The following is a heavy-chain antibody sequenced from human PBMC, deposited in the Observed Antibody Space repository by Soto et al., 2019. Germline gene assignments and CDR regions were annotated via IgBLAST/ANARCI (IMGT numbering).Heavy chain of an antibody. V-gene: IGHV4-4*02. D-gene: IGHD3-16*01. J-gene: IGHJ3*02. Sequence: QVQLQESGPGLVKPSGTLSLTCTVSSGSISSTNWWSWVRQPPGKGLEWIGEIYHSGSINYNPSLNSRVTITGDKSKNHFSLTLSSVTAADTAVYYCGRALRGFSAFDIWGQGTLVTVSS. CDR2: IYHSGSI. CDR3: GRALRGFSAFDI. CDR1: SGSISSTNW.